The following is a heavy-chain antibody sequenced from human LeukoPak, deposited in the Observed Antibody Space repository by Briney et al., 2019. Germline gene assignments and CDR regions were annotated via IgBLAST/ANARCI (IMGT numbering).Heavy chain of an antibody. D-gene: IGHD1-1*01. V-gene: IGHV3-9*01. Sequence: PGGSLRLSCAASGFTFDDYAMHWVRQAQGKGLEWVSGISWNSGSIGYADSVKGRFTISRDNAKNSLYLQMNSLRAEDTALYYCAKSETTYNYYYGMDVWGQGTTVTVSS. CDR2: ISWNSGSI. CDR3: AKSETTYNYYYGMDV. CDR1: GFTFDDYA. J-gene: IGHJ6*02.